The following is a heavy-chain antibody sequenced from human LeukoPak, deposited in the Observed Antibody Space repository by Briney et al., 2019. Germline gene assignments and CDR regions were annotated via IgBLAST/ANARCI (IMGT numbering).Heavy chain of an antibody. CDR3: ARGEFGYYYYMDV. Sequence: PSETLSLTCTVSGGSISSYYWGWIRQPPGKGLEWIGSIYHSGSTYYNPSLKSRVTISVDTSKNQFSLKLSSVTAADTAVFYCARGEFGYYYYMDVWGKGTTVTVSS. CDR1: GGSISSYY. CDR2: IYHSGST. V-gene: IGHV4-38-2*02. J-gene: IGHJ6*03. D-gene: IGHD3-3*01.